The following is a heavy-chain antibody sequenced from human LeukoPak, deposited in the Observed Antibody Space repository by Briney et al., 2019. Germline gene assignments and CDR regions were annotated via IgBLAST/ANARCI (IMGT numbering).Heavy chain of an antibody. CDR2: ISYDGSNK. CDR3: AGDTMIVVPGAFDI. V-gene: IGHV3-30-3*01. CDR1: GFTFSSYA. J-gene: IGHJ3*02. D-gene: IGHD3-22*01. Sequence: GRSLRLSCAASGFTFSSYAMHWVRQAPGKGLEWVAVISYDGSNKYYADSVKGRFTISRDNSKNTLYLQMNSLRAEDTAVYYCAGDTMIVVPGAFDIWGQGTMVTVSS.